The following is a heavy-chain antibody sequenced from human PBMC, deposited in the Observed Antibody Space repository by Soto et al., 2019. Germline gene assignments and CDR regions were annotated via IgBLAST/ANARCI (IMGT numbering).Heavy chain of an antibody. CDR1: GFTCSSYW. J-gene: IGHJ4*02. V-gene: IGHV3-7*03. D-gene: IGHD3-22*01. CDR3: ARALVVVTEYFDH. CDR2: IKQDGSEK. Sequence: LRLSCLASGFTCSSYWMSWVRQAPGKGLEWVANIKQDGSEKHYVDSVKGRFTISRDNAKSSLYLQMNSLRAEDTAVYYCARALVVVTEYFDHWGQGILVTVSS.